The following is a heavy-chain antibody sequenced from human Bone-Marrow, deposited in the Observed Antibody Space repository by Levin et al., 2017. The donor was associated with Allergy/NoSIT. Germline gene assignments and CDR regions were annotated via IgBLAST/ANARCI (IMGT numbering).Heavy chain of an antibody. CDR3: AKDMDSSGWAYGMDV. CDR1: GLSLGNFA. V-gene: IGHV3-23*01. Sequence: GESLKISCAASGLSLGNFAMDWVRQAPGKGLEWVSSISKNGDTYYADSVKGRFTISRDNSNNTLYLQMNSLRTDDTAVYYCAKDMDSSGWAYGMDVWGQGTTVTVS. D-gene: IGHD6-19*01. CDR2: ISKNGDT. J-gene: IGHJ6*02.